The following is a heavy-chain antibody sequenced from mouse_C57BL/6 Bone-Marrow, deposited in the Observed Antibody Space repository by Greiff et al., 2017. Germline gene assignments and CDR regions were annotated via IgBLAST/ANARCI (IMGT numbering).Heavy chain of an antibody. J-gene: IGHJ1*03. D-gene: IGHD2-2*01. V-gene: IGHV1-53*01. Sequence: QVQLQQPGTELVKPGASVKLSCKASGYTFTSYWMHWVKQRPGQGLEWIGNINPSNGGTNYNEKFKSKVTLTVDKSSSTAYMQLSSLTSEDSAVYYCGYYGYDGPCWYFDVWGTGTTVTVSS. CDR2: INPSNGGT. CDR3: GYYGYDGPCWYFDV. CDR1: GYTFTSYW.